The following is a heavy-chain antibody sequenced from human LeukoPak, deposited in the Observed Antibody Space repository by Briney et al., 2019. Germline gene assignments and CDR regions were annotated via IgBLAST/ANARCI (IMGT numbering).Heavy chain of an antibody. J-gene: IGHJ3*02. Sequence: SETLSLTCTVSGGSISSYYWSWIRQPPGKGLERIGCVYGTGNTNYNPSLKSRLTISEDTSRNQFSLKMSSVTAADTAVYYCARHPSTTDSFDIWGQGTVVTVSS. D-gene: IGHD1-14*01. V-gene: IGHV4-59*08. CDR3: ARHPSTTDSFDI. CDR1: GGSISSYY. CDR2: VYGTGNT.